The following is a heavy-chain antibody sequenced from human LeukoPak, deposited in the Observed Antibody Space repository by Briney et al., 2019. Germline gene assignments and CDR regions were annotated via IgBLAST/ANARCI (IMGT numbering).Heavy chain of an antibody. D-gene: IGHD6-19*01. V-gene: IGHV3-23*01. CDR2: ISGSGGST. CDR3: AKGGGWLHQIY. Sequence: GGSLRLSCAAAGFTFSSYAMSWVRQAPGKGLEWVSAISGSGGSTYYADSVKGRFTISRDNSKNTLYLQMNSLRAEDTAVYYCAKGGGWLHQIYWGQGTLVTVSS. CDR1: GFTFSSYA. J-gene: IGHJ4*02.